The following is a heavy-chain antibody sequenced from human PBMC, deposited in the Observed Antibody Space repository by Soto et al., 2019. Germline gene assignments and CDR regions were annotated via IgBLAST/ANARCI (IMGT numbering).Heavy chain of an antibody. V-gene: IGHV5-51*01. Sequence: PGESLKISCKGSGYSFTSYWIGWVRQMPGKGLEWMGIIYPGDSDTRYSPSFQGQVTISADKSISTAYLQWSSLKASDTAMYYCARTAKYYYGSGSYYIFRGMDVWGQGTTVTASS. CDR2: IYPGDSDT. J-gene: IGHJ6*02. CDR3: ARTAKYYYGSGSYYIFRGMDV. D-gene: IGHD3-10*01. CDR1: GYSFTSYW.